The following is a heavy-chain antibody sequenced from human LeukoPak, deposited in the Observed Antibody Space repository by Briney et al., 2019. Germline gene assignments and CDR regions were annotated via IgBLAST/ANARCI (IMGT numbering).Heavy chain of an antibody. CDR3: ARDPNYYDSSGYPDY. D-gene: IGHD3-22*01. CDR2: ISGSGGST. Sequence: GGSLRLSCAASGFTFSSYAMSWVRQAPGKGLEWVSAISGSGGSTYYADSVKGRFTISRDNSKNTLYLQMNSLRAEDTAVYYCARDPNYYDSSGYPDYWGQGTLVTVSS. CDR1: GFTFSSYA. J-gene: IGHJ4*02. V-gene: IGHV3-23*01.